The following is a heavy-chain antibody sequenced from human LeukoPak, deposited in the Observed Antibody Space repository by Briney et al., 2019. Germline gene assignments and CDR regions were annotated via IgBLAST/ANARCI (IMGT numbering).Heavy chain of an antibody. D-gene: IGHD3-9*01. Sequence: SETLSLTCPVSGGSIRSSSYYWGWIRQPPGKGLEWIGNMYYSGSTYYNPSLKSRVTISVDTSNNQFSLQLNSVTPEDTAVYYCARHIYYFDSWGQGTLVTVSS. CDR2: MYYSGST. J-gene: IGHJ4*02. V-gene: IGHV4-39*01. CDR1: GGSIRSSSYY. CDR3: ARHIYYFDS.